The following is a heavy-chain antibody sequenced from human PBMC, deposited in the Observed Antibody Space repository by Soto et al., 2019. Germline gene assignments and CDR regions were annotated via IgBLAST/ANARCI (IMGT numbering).Heavy chain of an antibody. D-gene: IGHD2-15*01. CDR1: GGTFGRYA. CDR2: INAGFGAT. Sequence: QVQLEQSGAEVKKPGSSVKVSCKASGGTFGRYAISWVRRAPGQSLEWMGQINAGFGATDLAQMFQGRVTITADKSTTTVYMELSSLRSDDTAVYYCATDCSGGSCYGASAMDVWGQGTTVTVSS. CDR3: ATDCSGGSCYGASAMDV. V-gene: IGHV1-69*06. J-gene: IGHJ6*02.